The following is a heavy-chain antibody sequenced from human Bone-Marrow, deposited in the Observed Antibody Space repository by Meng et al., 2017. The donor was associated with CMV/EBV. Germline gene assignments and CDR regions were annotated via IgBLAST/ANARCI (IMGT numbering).Heavy chain of an antibody. CDR1: GASVSSDDYH. D-gene: IGHD2-21*01. V-gene: IGHV4-61*08. CDR2: IYNTGRD. J-gene: IGHJ5*02. CDR3: ARGPGYCGGDCYSRWFDP. Sequence: SETLALTCTVYGASVSSDDYHRSWIRQPPGKELEWIGQIYNTGRDTFNPSLQSRVTISADTSKNQFSLKLTSVTTADTAVYYCARGPGYCGGDCYSRWFDPWGQGTLVTVSS.